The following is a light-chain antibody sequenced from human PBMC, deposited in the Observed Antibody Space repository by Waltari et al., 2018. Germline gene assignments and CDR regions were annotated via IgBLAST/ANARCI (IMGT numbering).Light chain of an antibody. CDR2: WAS. CDR1: QNVLFRSTNDNY. V-gene: IGKV4-1*01. CDR3: QKYYNPPFP. J-gene: IGKJ3*01. Sequence: DIVMTQSPDSLAVSLGERATINFKSSQNVLFRSTNDNYLAWYQQKPGPPPKLLMYWASTRASGVPDRFSGSGAGTEFTLTISSVQAEDVAVYYCQKYYNPPFPFGPGTKVDIK.